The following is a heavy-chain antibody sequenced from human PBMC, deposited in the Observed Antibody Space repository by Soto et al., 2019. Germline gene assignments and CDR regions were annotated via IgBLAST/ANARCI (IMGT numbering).Heavy chain of an antibody. Sequence: QVQLQESGPGLVKPSQTLSLTCTVSGGSISSGGYYWSWIRQHPGKGLEWIGYIYYSGSTYYNPSLNSRVTLSVDTSKNQFSLKLSSVTAADTAVYYCARFDGGTSYYYYYGMDVWGQGTTVTVSS. V-gene: IGHV4-31*03. CDR3: ARFDGGTSYYYYYGMDV. J-gene: IGHJ6*02. D-gene: IGHD4-17*01. CDR2: IYYSGST. CDR1: GGSISSGGYY.